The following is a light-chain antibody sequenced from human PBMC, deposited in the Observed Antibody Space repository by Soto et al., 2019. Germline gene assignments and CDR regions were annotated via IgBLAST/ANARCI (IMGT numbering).Light chain of an antibody. J-gene: IGKJ1*01. Sequence: EIVLTQSPGTLSLSPGERATLSCRASQSVSSSYLAWYQQKPGQAPRLLIYGTSSRATAIPDRFSGSGSGTHLTLTIRRLEYADFAVYYCQQYGSSSATFRQGTKV. V-gene: IGKV3-20*01. CDR3: QQYGSSSAT. CDR2: GTS. CDR1: QSVSSSY.